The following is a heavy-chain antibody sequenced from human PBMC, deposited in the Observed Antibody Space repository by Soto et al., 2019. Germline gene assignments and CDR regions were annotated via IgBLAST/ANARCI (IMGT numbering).Heavy chain of an antibody. CDR3: AKYAQLDY. V-gene: IGHV3-23*01. Sequence: GGSLRLSCAASGFSFSSYAINWVRQAPGKGLEWVSGISGSGGSTYYADSVQGRFTISRDNSKNTLYLQMNSLRAEDTAVYYCAKYAQLDYWGQGTLVTVSS. D-gene: IGHD5-18*01. CDR2: ISGSGGST. J-gene: IGHJ4*02. CDR1: GFSFSSYA.